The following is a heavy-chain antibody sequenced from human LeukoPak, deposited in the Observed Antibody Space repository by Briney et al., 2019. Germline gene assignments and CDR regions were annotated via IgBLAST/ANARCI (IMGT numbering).Heavy chain of an antibody. D-gene: IGHD6-13*01. V-gene: IGHV3-23*01. J-gene: IGHJ4*02. CDR1: GFTFSSYA. CDR2: ISGSGGNT. CDR3: AKAPRTIIAAAGTPNDY. Sequence: GGSLRLSCAASGFTFSSYAMSWVRQAPGKGLEWVSAISGSGGNTYYADSVKGRFTISRDNSKNTLYLQMNSLRAEDTAVYYCAKAPRTIIAAAGTPNDYWGQGTLVTVSS.